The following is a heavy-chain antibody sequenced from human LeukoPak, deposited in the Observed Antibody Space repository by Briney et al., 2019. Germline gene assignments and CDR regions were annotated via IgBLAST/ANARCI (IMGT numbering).Heavy chain of an antibody. J-gene: IGHJ6*03. CDR3: ARLIVGSTLGYFYYYMDV. Sequence: SETLSLTCTVSGGSISSSSYYWGWIRQPPGKGLEWIGSIYYSGSTYYNPSLKSRVTISVDTSKNQFSLKLSSVTAADTALYYCARLIVGSTLGYFYYYMDVWGKGTTVTVSS. CDR2: IYYSGST. V-gene: IGHV4-39*07. CDR1: GGSISSSSYY. D-gene: IGHD1-26*01.